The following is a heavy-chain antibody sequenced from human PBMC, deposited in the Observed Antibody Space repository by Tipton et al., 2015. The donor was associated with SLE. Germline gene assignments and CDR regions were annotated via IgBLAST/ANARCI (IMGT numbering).Heavy chain of an antibody. V-gene: IGHV4-30-2*01. D-gene: IGHD6-19*01. Sequence: LRLSCAVSGFSISSGGYSWSWIRQPPGKGLGWIGYSDHSGSTYYNPAIKSRVTISVDRTKNQFSLKLSPVTGADTAVYYCARGGRGFSGWYAGAFGIWGQRLMVTVTS. CDR2: SDHSGST. CDR3: ARGGRGFSGWYAGAFGI. J-gene: IGHJ3*02. CDR1: GFSISSGGYS.